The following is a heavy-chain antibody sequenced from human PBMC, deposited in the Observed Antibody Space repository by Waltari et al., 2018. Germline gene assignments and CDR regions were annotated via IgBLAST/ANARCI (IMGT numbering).Heavy chain of an antibody. D-gene: IGHD5-12*01. J-gene: IGHJ4*02. V-gene: IGHV3-23*01. CDR1: GFTFSSYA. Sequence: EVQVLESGGGLVQPGGSLRLSCAASGFTFSSYAMTWVRQPPGKGLGGVSGITGSGGSTYYADAVKGRFTISRDNSKNTLYLQMNSLRVEDTAVYYCAKVGDSGYAYAYYDHWGQGTLVTVSS. CDR3: AKVGDSGYAYAYYDH. CDR2: ITGSGGST.